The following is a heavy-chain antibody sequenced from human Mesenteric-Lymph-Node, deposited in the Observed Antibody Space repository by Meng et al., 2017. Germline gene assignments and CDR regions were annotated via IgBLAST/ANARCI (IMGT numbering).Heavy chain of an antibody. J-gene: IGHJ4*02. V-gene: IGHV4-34*01. CDR3: ARARSTRADLDC. CDR2: INHSGST. D-gene: IGHD1-1*01. Sequence: GSLRLSCTVSGGSISSYYWSWIRQPPGKGLEWIGEINHSGSTNYNPSLKSRITISVDTSTNQFSLTMSSVTAADTAVYYCARARSTRADLDCWGRGPL. CDR1: GGSISSYY.